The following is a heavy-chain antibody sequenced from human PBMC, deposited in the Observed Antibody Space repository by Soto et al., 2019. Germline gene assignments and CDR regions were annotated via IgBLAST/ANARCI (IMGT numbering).Heavy chain of an antibody. V-gene: IGHV4-34*01. Sequence: QGQLKQWGAGLLKPSETLSLTCGVFSGSLTDHYWTWIRQTPGKGLEWIGEINHSGITDYNPSLKSRVTLSLDTSKNQFSLKVTALTAADTAVYHCARGKPSGYRFGPRNFFYYGMDVWGPGTTVTVSS. CDR2: INHSGIT. CDR1: SGSLTDHY. CDR3: ARGKPSGYRFGPRNFFYYGMDV. D-gene: IGHD5-18*01. J-gene: IGHJ6*02.